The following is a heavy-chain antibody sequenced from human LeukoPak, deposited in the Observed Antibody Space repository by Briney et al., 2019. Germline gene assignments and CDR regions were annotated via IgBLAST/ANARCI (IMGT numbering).Heavy chain of an antibody. V-gene: IGHV4-34*01. D-gene: IGHD1-7*01. CDR3: ARRWNYGVYYYIDV. CDR2: INDSGRT. CDR1: GGSFSNYY. J-gene: IGHJ6*03. Sequence: PSETLSLTCAVYGGSFSNYYWSWIRQPPGKGLEWIGEINDSGRTNYNPSLMSRVTISVDTSKNQFSLKLSSVTAADTAVYYCARRWNYGVYYYIDVWGKGATVSVSS.